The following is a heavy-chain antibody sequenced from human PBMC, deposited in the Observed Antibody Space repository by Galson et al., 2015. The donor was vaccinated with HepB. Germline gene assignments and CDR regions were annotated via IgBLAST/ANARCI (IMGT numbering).Heavy chain of an antibody. J-gene: IGHJ6*02. CDR3: ARVGDIVASYCYYGMDV. CDR2: ISYDGSNK. Sequence: SLRLSCAASGFTFSSYAMHWVRQAPGKGLEWVAVISYDGSNKYYADSVKGRFTISRDNSRNTLYLQMNSLRAEDTAVYYCARVGDIVASYCYYGMDVWGQGTTVTVSS. D-gene: IGHD5-12*01. CDR1: GFTFSSYA. V-gene: IGHV3-30-3*01.